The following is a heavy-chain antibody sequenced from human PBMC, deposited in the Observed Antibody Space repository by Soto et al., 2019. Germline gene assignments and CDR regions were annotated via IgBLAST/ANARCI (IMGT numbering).Heavy chain of an antibody. CDR1: GDSVRNQY. V-gene: IGHV4-4*08. Sequence: SETLSLTCTDSGDSVRNQYWSWLWRPPGRGLEWIGYIYRSGSTRYNPSLKSRLTISSDHSKNQFSLKMTCLTAADTAVYYCAKDRYHYATPGWFDPWGQGTLVTAPQ. CDR3: AKDRYHYATPGWFDP. CDR2: IYRSGST. D-gene: IGHD5-18*01. J-gene: IGHJ5*02.